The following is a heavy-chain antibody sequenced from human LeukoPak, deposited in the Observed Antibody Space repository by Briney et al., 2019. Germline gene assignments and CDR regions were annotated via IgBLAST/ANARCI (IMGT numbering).Heavy chain of an antibody. D-gene: IGHD5-18*01. CDR1: GFRFSSYD. CDR2: LTRTSSAT. V-gene: IGHV3-48*01. J-gene: IGHJ5*01. CDR3: ATGGSEYRSDWFDS. Sequence: GGTLRLSCVGSGFRFSSYDMNWVRQAPGRGLEWLSYLTRTSSATWYADSVKGRFTIFRDNAKSSLYLQMNSLRVEDTAVYYCATGGSEYRSDWFDSWGQGTLVNVAS.